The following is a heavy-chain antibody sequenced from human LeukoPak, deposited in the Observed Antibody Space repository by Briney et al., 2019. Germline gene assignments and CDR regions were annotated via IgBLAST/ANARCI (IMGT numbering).Heavy chain of an antibody. CDR1: GFTFSSYA. Sequence: GGSLRLSCAASGFTFSSYAMSWVRQAPGKGLEWVSAIGGNGAVTYYSDSVRGRFTISRDNSKNTLYLQMNSLRAEDTAVYYCARSYCSSISCPSRFDYWGQGTLVTVSS. CDR2: IGGNGAVT. J-gene: IGHJ4*02. CDR3: ARSYCSSISCPSRFDY. V-gene: IGHV3-23*01. D-gene: IGHD2-2*01.